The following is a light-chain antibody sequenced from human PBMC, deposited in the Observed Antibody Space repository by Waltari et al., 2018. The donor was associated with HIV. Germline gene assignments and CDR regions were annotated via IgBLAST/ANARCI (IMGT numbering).Light chain of an antibody. CDR3: QQYDNPSFT. Sequence: DIQMTQSPSSLSASVGDRVTITCQASQDISNYLNWYQQKPGKAPKLLIYDASNLEAGVPSRFSGSGSGTDFTFIISGLQPEDSATYYCQQYDNPSFTFGPGTTVDIK. V-gene: IGKV1-33*01. J-gene: IGKJ3*01. CDR1: QDISNY. CDR2: DAS.